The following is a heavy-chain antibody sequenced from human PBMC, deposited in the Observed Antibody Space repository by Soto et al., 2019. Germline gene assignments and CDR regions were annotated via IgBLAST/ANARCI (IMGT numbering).Heavy chain of an antibody. Sequence: QVQLQESGPGLVRPSETLSLTCSVSGSSFTGDYWSWIRQPAGKGLEWLWRVFGNGAGTPIYDSSLTHRVTMSVDSSTKPFSLKLTSVTAADTAVYFCARDLPPYERRRQSAGAFEDWGQGILVTVSS. CDR2: VFGNGAGTP. J-gene: IGHJ4*02. V-gene: IGHV4-4*07. CDR1: GSSFTGDY. D-gene: IGHD3-22*01. CDR3: ARDLPPYERRRQSAGAFED.